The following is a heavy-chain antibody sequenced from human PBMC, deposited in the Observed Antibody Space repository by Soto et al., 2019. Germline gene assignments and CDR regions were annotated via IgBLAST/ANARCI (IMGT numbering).Heavy chain of an antibody. J-gene: IGHJ4*02. CDR1: GGSTSNTY. V-gene: IGHV4-59*08. CDR2: IYYSGGT. Sequence: PSETLSLTCTVSGGSTSNTYWSWIRQPPGKGLEWIGYIYYSGGTTYNPSLQRRVTISIDTSKNQFSLKLSSVTAADTAVYYCARAPGYLDFWGQRTLVTVSS. CDR3: ARAPGYLDF.